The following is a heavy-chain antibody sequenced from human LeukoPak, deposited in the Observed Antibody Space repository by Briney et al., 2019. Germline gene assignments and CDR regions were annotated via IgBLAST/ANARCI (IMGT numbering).Heavy chain of an antibody. Sequence: PGGSLRLSCAASGFTFRSDWMSWVRQSPEKGLEWAANINPDGSATYYVDSVKGRFIISRDNTKNSLYLQMNSLRAEDTAVYYCATATVTAQSTFDYWGQGTLVTVSS. J-gene: IGHJ4*02. CDR1: GFTFRSDW. D-gene: IGHD4-17*01. CDR3: ATATVTAQSTFDY. V-gene: IGHV3-7*01. CDR2: INPDGSAT.